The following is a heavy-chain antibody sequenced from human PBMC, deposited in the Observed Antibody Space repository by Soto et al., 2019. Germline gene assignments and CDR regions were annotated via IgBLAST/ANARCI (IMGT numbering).Heavy chain of an antibody. Sequence: SETLSLTCAVYGGSFSGYYWSWIRQPPGKGLEWIGEINHSGSSNYNPSLKSRVTISVDTSKNHFSLMLSSVTAADTAVYYCARVETGEGIGYWGQGPLVTVS. V-gene: IGHV4-34*01. CDR1: GGSFSGYY. D-gene: IGHD7-27*01. J-gene: IGHJ4*02. CDR2: INHSGSS. CDR3: ARVETGEGIGY.